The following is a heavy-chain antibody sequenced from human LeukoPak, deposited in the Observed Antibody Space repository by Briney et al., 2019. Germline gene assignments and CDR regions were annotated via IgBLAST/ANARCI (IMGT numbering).Heavy chain of an antibody. Sequence: SETLSLTCTVSGGSISSYYWSWIRQPAGEGLEWIGRIYTSGSTNYSPSLKSRVTMSVDTSKNQFSLKLSSVTAADTAVYYCARSRSAGLRPYNFDYWGQGTLVTVSS. D-gene: IGHD4-17*01. V-gene: IGHV4-4*07. CDR3: ARSRSAGLRPYNFDY. J-gene: IGHJ4*02. CDR2: IYTSGST. CDR1: GGSISSYY.